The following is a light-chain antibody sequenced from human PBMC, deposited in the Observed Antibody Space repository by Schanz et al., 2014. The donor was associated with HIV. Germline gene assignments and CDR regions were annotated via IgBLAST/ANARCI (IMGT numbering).Light chain of an antibody. V-gene: IGLV2-14*03. Sequence: QSALTQPASVSGSPGQSITISCTGTSSDVGADNSVSWYQQHPGRAPRLLVYDVTYRPSGVSNRFSGSKSGNTASLTISGLKPEDEADYYCCSYAGSYTWVFGGGTKLTVL. CDR3: CSYAGSYTWV. CDR2: DVT. CDR1: SSDVGADNS. J-gene: IGLJ3*02.